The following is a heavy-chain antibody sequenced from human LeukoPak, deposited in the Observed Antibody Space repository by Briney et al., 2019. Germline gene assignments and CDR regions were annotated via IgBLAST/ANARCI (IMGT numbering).Heavy chain of an antibody. CDR1: GGSISSGGYS. V-gene: IGHV4-31*03. Sequence: SQTLSLTCTVSGGSISSGGYSWSWIRQHPGKGLEWIGYIYYSGSTYYNPSLKSRVTISVDTSKNQFSLKLSSVTAADTAVYYCASSHIGWHFDPWGQGTLVTVSS. D-gene: IGHD2-21*01. CDR2: IYYSGST. CDR3: ASSHIGWHFDP. J-gene: IGHJ5*02.